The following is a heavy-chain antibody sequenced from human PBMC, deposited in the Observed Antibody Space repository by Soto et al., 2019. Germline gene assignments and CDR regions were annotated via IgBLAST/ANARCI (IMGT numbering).Heavy chain of an antibody. CDR1: GFTFSSYG. CDR3: AKGKGIYDFWSGSAMDV. V-gene: IGHV3-30*18. J-gene: IGHJ6*02. D-gene: IGHD3-3*01. Sequence: SLRLSCAASGFTFSSYGMHWVRQAPGKGLEWVAVISYDGSNKYYADSVKGRFTISRDNSKNTLYLQMNSLRAEDTAVYYCAKGKGIYDFWSGSAMDVWGQGTTVTVSS. CDR2: ISYDGSNK.